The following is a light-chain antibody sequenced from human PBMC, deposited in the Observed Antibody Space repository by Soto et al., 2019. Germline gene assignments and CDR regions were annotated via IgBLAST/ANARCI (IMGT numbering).Light chain of an antibody. CDR3: QQYGSSPSWT. V-gene: IGKV3-20*01. Sequence: EIVLTQSPGTLSLSPGERATLSCRASQSVSSSYLAWYQQRPGQAPRLLIYGASNRATGIPDRFSGSGSGTDFTLTISRLVPEDFAVYYCQQYGSSPSWTVGQGTKVEIK. CDR2: GAS. J-gene: IGKJ1*01. CDR1: QSVSSSY.